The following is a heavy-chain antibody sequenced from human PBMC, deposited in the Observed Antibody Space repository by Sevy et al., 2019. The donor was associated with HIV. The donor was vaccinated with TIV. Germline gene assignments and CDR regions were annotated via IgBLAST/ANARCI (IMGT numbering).Heavy chain of an antibody. Sequence: GGSLRLSCAASGFTFSSYAMSWVRQAPGKGLEWVSAMSGSGGSTYYADSVKGRFTISRDNSKNTLYLQMNSLTAEDTAVYYCATHLESAFVDYWGQGTLVTVSS. D-gene: IGHD3-3*01. CDR2: MSGSGGST. CDR3: ATHLESAFVDY. J-gene: IGHJ4*02. V-gene: IGHV3-23*01. CDR1: GFTFSSYA.